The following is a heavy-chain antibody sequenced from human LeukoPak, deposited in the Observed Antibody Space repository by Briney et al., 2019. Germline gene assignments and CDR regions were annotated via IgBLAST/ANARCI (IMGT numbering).Heavy chain of an antibody. CDR1: GFTFSSYD. Sequence: GGSLRLSCAASGFTFSSYDMHWVRQATGKGLEWVSAIGTAGDTDYPDSVKGRFTISRDNFKDTLYLQMNSLRAEDTAVYYCAKILTTVTSYYYGMDVWGQGTTVTVSS. D-gene: IGHD4-17*01. CDR2: IGTAGDT. CDR3: AKILTTVTSYYYGMDV. V-gene: IGHV3-13*01. J-gene: IGHJ6*02.